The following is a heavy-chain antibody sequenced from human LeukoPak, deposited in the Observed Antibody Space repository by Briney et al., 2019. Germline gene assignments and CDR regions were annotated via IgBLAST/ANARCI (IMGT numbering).Heavy chain of an antibody. CDR1: GGTFSSYA. D-gene: IGHD4-23*01. CDR2: IIPIFGTA. Sequence: SVKVSCKASGGTFSSYAISWVRQAPGQGLEWMGGIIPIFGTANYAQKFQGRVTITADKSTSTAYMGLSSLRSEDTAVYYCASEVRFGGAFDIWGQGTMVTVSS. J-gene: IGHJ3*02. V-gene: IGHV1-69*06. CDR3: ASEVRFGGAFDI.